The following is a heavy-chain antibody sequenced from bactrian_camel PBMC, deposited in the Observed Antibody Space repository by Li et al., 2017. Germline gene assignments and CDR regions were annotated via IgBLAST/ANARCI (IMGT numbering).Heavy chain of an antibody. CDR3: AARFGTLQCPSSIGSGF. CDR2: MYNWGRTAYST. J-gene: IGHJ6*01. Sequence: VQLVESGGGSVQAGGSLRLSCAAPGYSYSRSCVGWFRQAPGKEREGVAGMYNWGRTAYSTYYAGSVQGRFTASQDNAKNTVYLQMDNLKPEDTAMYYCAARFGTLQCPSSIGSGFWGQGTQVTVS. CDR1: GYSYSRSC. V-gene: IGHV3S40*01.